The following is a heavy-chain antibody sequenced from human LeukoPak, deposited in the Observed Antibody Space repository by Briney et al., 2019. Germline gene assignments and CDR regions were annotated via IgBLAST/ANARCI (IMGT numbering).Heavy chain of an antibody. CDR3: ARDSYYGSGSYSD. V-gene: IGHV3-11*01. Sequence: GGSLRLSCAASGFTFSDYYMNWIRQAPGKGLEWVSYISNSGSSIYYADSVKGRFTISRDNAKNSLYLLMNSLRAEDTAVYYCARDSYYGSGSYSDWGQGTLVTVSS. D-gene: IGHD3-10*01. CDR1: GFTFSDYY. J-gene: IGHJ4*02. CDR2: ISNSGSSI.